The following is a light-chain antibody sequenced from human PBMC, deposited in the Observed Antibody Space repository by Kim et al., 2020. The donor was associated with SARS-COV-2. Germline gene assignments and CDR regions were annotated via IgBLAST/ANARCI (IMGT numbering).Light chain of an antibody. Sequence: QSALTQPASASGSPGQSISISCTESNSDIGAFEYVSWYQQYPGTAPKLLIYDVSNRPSGVSHRFSGFKSANTASLTISGLQAEDEATYYCSSHTSSNTRVFGGGTQLTVL. CDR3: SSHTSSNTRV. V-gene: IGLV2-14*03. CDR1: NSDIGAFEY. J-gene: IGLJ2*01. CDR2: DVS.